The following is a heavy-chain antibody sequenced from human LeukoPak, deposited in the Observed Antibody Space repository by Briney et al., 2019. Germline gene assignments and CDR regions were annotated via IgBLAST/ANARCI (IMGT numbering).Heavy chain of an antibody. J-gene: IGHJ3*02. V-gene: IGHV4-39*01. CDR1: GGSISGSSHY. Sequence: PSETLSLTCTISGGSISGSSHYWGWIRQPPGKGLEWIGSIYYSGSTYYNPSLKSRVTISVDTSKNQFSLKLSSVTAADTAVYYCARPPFSQMATKEHALDIWGQGTMVTVSS. CDR3: ARPPFSQMATKEHALDI. D-gene: IGHD5-24*01. CDR2: IYYSGST.